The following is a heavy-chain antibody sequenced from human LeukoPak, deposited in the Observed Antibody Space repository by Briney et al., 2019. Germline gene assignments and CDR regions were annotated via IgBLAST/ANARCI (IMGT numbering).Heavy chain of an antibody. CDR2: IIPTFGTA. CDR1: GGTFSSYA. J-gene: IGHJ4*02. CDR3: ARGKLEDGGYFDY. Sequence: SVKVSCKASGGTFSSYAISWVRQAPGQGLEWMGGIIPTFGTANYAQKFQGRVTITADESTSTAYMELSSLRSEDTAVYYCARGKLEDGGYFDYWGQGTLVTVSS. V-gene: IGHV1-69*13. D-gene: IGHD1-1*01.